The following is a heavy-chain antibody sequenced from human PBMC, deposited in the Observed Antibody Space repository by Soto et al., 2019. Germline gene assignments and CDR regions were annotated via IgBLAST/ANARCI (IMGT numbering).Heavy chain of an antibody. CDR2: ITNNGDTT. V-gene: IGHV3-23*04. J-gene: IGHJ3*01. CDR3: AMSAGYGGDFDV. Sequence: EKQLVESGGALAQPGGSLRLSCVGSGFTFSIYALTWVRQAPGKGLEWVSLITNNGDTTFFGDSVKGRFSISRDNSKNTLYLHLENLRAEDTAVYYCAMSAGYGGDFDVWGQGTTVAVSS. CDR1: GFTFSIYA. D-gene: IGHD5-12*01.